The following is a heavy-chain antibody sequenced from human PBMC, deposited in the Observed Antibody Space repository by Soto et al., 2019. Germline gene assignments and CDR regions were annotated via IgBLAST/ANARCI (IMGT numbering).Heavy chain of an antibody. CDR1: GGSISSGDYY. Sequence: PSETLSLTCTVSGGSISSGDYYWRWIRQPPGKGLEWIGDIYYSGSTYYNPSLKSRVAISVDTSKNHFSLKLSSVTAADTAVYYCASRKSSPYVDYWGQGTLVTVSS. D-gene: IGHD3-10*01. J-gene: IGHJ4*02. CDR3: ASRKSSPYVDY. CDR2: IYYSGST. V-gene: IGHV4-30-4*01.